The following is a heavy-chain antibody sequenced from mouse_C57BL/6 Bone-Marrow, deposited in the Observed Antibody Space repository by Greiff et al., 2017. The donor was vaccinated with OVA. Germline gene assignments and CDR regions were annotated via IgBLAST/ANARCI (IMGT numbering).Heavy chain of an antibody. CDR2: INPNNGGT. Sequence: QVQLQQPGAELVKPGASVKMSCKASGYTFTSYWITWVKQRPGQGLEWIGDINPNNGGTSYNQKFKGKATLTVDKSSSTAYMELRSLTSEDSAVYYCTRGGYYVKNYAMDYWGQGTSVTVSS. CDR1: GYTFTSYW. J-gene: IGHJ4*01. CDR3: TRGGYYVKNYAMDY. V-gene: IGHV1-55*01. D-gene: IGHD2-3*01.